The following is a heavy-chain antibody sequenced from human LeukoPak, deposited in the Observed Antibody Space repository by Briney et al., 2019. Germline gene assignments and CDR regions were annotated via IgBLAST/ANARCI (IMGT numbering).Heavy chain of an antibody. CDR3: AKGQGDFWSGYWVYFDY. CDR2: ISYDGSNK. V-gene: IGHV3-30*18. CDR1: GFTFSSYG. Sequence: AGGSLRLSCAASGFTFSSYGMHWVRQAPGKGLEWVAVISYDGSNKYYADSVKGRFTISRDNSKNTLYLQMNSLRAEDTAVYYCAKGQGDFWSGYWVYFDYWGQGTLVTVSS. D-gene: IGHD3-3*01. J-gene: IGHJ4*02.